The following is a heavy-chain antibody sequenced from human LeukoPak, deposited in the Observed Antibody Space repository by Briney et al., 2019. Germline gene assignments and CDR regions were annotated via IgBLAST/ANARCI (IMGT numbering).Heavy chain of an antibody. CDR2: IYSDGTT. D-gene: IGHD5-18*01. CDR1: GFTFSNCA. J-gene: IGHJ4*02. Sequence: GGSLRLSCVASGFTFSNCAMTWVRQAPGKGLEWVSDIYSDGTTYYADSVKGRFTISRDNSKNTLYLQMSSLRADDTALYYGAREPGYSYGAFDYWGQGALVTVSS. V-gene: IGHV3-53*01. CDR3: AREPGYSYGAFDY.